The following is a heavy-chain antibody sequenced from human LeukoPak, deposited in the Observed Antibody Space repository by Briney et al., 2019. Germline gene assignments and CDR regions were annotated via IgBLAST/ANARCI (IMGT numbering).Heavy chain of an antibody. J-gene: IGHJ1*01. CDR2: ISTGGGTI. CDR1: RFNFGDYY. Sequence: GGSLRLSCAASRFNFGDYYMSCIRQAPGKGPEWISYISTGGGTIKYADSVKGRFTISRDNANNYLYLQMDSLRGEDTAVYFCARDDIVSQHWGQGTLVTVSS. CDR3: ARDDIVSQH. V-gene: IGHV3-11*01. D-gene: IGHD5-12*01.